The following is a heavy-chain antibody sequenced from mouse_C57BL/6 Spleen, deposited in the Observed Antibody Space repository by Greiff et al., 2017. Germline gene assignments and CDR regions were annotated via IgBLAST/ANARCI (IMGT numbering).Heavy chain of an antibody. CDR1: GYTFTSYW. D-gene: IGHD1-1*01. V-gene: IGHV1-72*01. CDR3: ARRRTTVVDYYAMEY. J-gene: IGHJ4*01. CDR2: IDPNSGGT. Sequence: QVQLQQPGAELVKPGASVKLSCKASGYTFTSYWMPWVKQRPGRGLEWIGRIDPNSGGTNYNEKFKSKATLTVDTASSTAYMHLSSLTSEDSSVYYCARRRTTVVDYYAMEYWGKGTSVTVSS.